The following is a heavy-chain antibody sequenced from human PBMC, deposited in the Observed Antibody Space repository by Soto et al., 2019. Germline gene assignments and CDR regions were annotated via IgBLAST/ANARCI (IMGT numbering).Heavy chain of an antibody. CDR2: VYPGYAYT. CDR3: ARPGGAGRAYYYYGMDV. V-gene: IGHV5-51*01. Sequence: GESLKISCHVSVSSFTSYFIGWVRQMPGKGMQSMVIVYPGYAYTKHSPSFSGQVTISADKSISTAYLKWSSLKASETAMYYCARPGGAGRAYYYYGMDVWGEGTTVTVSS. CDR1: VSSFTSYF. J-gene: IGHJ6*04. D-gene: IGHD3-10*01.